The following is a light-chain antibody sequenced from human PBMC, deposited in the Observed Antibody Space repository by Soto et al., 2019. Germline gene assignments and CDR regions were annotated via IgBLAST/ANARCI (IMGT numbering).Light chain of an antibody. V-gene: IGKV1-5*01. CDR1: QSISSW. CDR3: QQANSFPLT. CDR2: DAS. J-gene: IGKJ4*01. Sequence: DIQMTQSPSTLSSSLGDRVTITCRASQSISSWLAWYQQKPGKAPKLLIYDASSLESGVPSRFSGSGSGTDGTLTISSLQTEDFATYYCQQANSFPLTFGGGTKVDIK.